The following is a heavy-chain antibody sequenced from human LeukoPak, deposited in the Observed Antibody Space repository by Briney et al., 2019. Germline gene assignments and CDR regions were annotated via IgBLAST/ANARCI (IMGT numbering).Heavy chain of an antibody. CDR2: ISSSSSYI. CDR3: ARGAPYCSGGSCMYYFDY. D-gene: IGHD2-15*01. CDR1: GFSFRSHG. J-gene: IGHJ4*02. Sequence: GGTLRLSCAASGFSFRSHGMNWVRQAPGKGLEWVSSISSSSSYIYYADSVKGRFTISRDNAKNSLYLQMNSLRAEDTAVYYCARGAPYCSGGSCMYYFDYWGQGTLVTVSS. V-gene: IGHV3-21*01.